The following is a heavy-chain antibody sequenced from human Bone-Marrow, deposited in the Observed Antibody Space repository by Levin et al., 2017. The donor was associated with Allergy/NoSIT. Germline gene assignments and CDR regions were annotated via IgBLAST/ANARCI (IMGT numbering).Heavy chain of an antibody. CDR2: ISYDGSNK. J-gene: IGHJ6*02. CDR3: ARDRNGDYYYYYGMDV. CDR1: GFTFSSYA. V-gene: IGHV3-30*04. D-gene: IGHD4-17*01. Sequence: GGSLRLSCAASGFTFSSYAMHWVRQAPGKGLEWVAVISYDGSNKYYADSVKGRFTISRDNSKNTLYLQMNSLRAEDTAVYYCARDRNGDYYYYYGMDVWGQGTTVTVSS.